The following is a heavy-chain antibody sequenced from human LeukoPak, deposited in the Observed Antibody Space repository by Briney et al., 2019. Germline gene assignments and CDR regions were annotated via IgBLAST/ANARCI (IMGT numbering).Heavy chain of an antibody. CDR3: AKVKGLRGIVGTTTRGFLDY. CDR2: IRYDGNNK. D-gene: IGHD1-26*01. V-gene: IGHV3-30*02. Sequence: GGSLRLSCAASGFTFSSSDMHWVRQAPGKGLEWVAFIRYDGNNKYYADSVKGRLTITRDNSKNTLYLQMNSLRAADTAVYYCAKVKGLRGIVGTTTRGFLDYWGQGTLVTVSS. J-gene: IGHJ4*02. CDR1: GFTFSSSD.